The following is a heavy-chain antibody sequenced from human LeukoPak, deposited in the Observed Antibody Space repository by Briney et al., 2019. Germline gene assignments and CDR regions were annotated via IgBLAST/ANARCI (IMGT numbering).Heavy chain of an antibody. V-gene: IGHV1-46*01. CDR1: GXXXTSYY. J-gene: IGHJ4*02. Sequence: GASVKVSCKASGXXXTSYYMXWVRQAPXXXXXXXXXXNXXXXXXSYAQKFQGRVTMTRDTSTSTVYMELSSLRSEDTAVYYCARDRGRSIAAAGYRRPGSIDYWGQGTLVTVSS. CDR3: ARDRGRSIAAAGYRRPGSIDY. CDR2: XNXXXXXX. D-gene: IGHD6-13*01.